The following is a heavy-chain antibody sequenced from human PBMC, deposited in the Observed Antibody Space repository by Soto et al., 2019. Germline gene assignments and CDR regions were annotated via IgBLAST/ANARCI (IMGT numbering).Heavy chain of an antibody. D-gene: IGHD3-10*01. CDR1: GGSISSYY. CDR2: LYNSGST. Sequence: QVQLQESGPGLVKPSETLSLTCTVSGGSISSYYWTWIRQPPGKGLEWIGFLYNSGSTHYNPSLKSRVTMSLDTSMHQFSLHLRSVTAADTAVYYCASMGYHYGSGSYPLDYWGQGNLVTVSS. J-gene: IGHJ4*02. CDR3: ASMGYHYGSGSYPLDY. V-gene: IGHV4-59*08.